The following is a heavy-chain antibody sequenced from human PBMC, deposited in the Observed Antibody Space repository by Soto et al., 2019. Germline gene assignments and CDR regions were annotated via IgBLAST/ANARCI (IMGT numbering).Heavy chain of an antibody. J-gene: IGHJ3*02. Sequence: SVKVSCKASGFTFTSSAGQWVRQASGQRLEWIGWIVVGSGNTNYAQKFQERVTITRDMSTSTAYMELSSLRSEDTAVYYCAAVDIGIVVVVAATTGYAFDIWGQGTMVTVSS. D-gene: IGHD2-15*01. CDR2: IVVGSGNT. V-gene: IGHV1-58*01. CDR1: GFTFTSSA. CDR3: AAVDIGIVVVVAATTGYAFDI.